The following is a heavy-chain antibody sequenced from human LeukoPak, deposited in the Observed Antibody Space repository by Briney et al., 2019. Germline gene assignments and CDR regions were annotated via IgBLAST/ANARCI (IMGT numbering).Heavy chain of an antibody. J-gene: IGHJ3*02. CDR3: AITLGLSDAFDI. CDR2: ISYDGSNK. D-gene: IGHD7-27*01. V-gene: IGHV3-30*03. CDR1: GFTFSSYG. Sequence: GRSLRLSCAASGFTFSSYGMHWVRQAPGKGLEWVAVISYDGSNKYYADSVKGRFTISRDNSKNTLYLQMNSLRAEDTAVYYCAITLGLSDAFDIWGQGTMVTVSS.